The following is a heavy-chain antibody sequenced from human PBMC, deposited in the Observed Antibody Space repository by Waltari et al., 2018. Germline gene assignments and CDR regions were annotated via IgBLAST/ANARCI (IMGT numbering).Heavy chain of an antibody. D-gene: IGHD3-9*01. CDR2: IYYSGST. J-gene: IGHJ4*02. Sequence: QVQLQESGPGLVKPSQTLSLTCTVSGDSISSGGYYWSLIRQHPGKGLEWIGYIYYSGSTYYNPSLKSRVTISVDTSKNQFSLKLSSVTAADTAVYYCARVGIYDILTGYYRGVDYWGQGTLVTVSS. CDR1: GDSISSGGYY. V-gene: IGHV4-31*03. CDR3: ARVGIYDILTGYYRGVDY.